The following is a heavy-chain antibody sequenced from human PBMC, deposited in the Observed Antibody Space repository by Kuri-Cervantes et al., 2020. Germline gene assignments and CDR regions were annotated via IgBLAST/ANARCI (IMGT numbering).Heavy chain of an antibody. D-gene: IGHD5-24*01. Sequence: GESLKISCAASGFTFSSYSMNWVRQAPGKGLEWVSSISSSSSYIYYADSVKGRFTISRDNAKNSLYLQMNSLRAEDTAVYYCARDRGDGYKFWGQGTLVTVSS. CDR2: ISSSSSYI. V-gene: IGHV3-21*01. CDR3: ARDRGDGYKF. CDR1: GFTFSSYS. J-gene: IGHJ4*02.